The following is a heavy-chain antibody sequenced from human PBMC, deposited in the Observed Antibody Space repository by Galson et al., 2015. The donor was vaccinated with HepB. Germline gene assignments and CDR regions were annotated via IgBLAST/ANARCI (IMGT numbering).Heavy chain of an antibody. Sequence: LRLSCAASGFSFSYYGMHWVRQAPGKGLERVASISYDGSDKNYADSVKGRFTLSRDTSKNTLFLQMSSLRVEDTAVYYCAKDSGYSQPYFDHWGQGTLVTVSS. CDR2: ISYDGSDK. J-gene: IGHJ4*02. D-gene: IGHD3-22*01. CDR3: AKDSGYSQPYFDH. CDR1: GFSFSYYG. V-gene: IGHV3-30*18.